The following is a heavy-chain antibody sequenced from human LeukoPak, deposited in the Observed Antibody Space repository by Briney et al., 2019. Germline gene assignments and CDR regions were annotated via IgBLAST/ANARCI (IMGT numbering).Heavy chain of an antibody. Sequence: SETLSLTCTVSGDSISSYYWSCFRQPPAGGLQWTGYINYSGSTNYNTSLKNRVSMSVDTSMKQFFLKLSYVTAADTARYFCAREGRQDYVYFDHWGQESVVSVSS. CDR3: AREGRQDYVYFDH. CDR1: GDSISSYY. J-gene: IGHJ4*02. V-gene: IGHV4-59*01. D-gene: IGHD4-17*01. CDR2: INYSGST.